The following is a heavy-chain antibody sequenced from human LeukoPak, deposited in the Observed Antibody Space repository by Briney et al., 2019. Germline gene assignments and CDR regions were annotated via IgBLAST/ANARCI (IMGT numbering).Heavy chain of an antibody. CDR1: GCTFSSYA. V-gene: IGHV1-69*05. J-gene: IGHJ4*02. D-gene: IGHD6-6*01. Sequence: SVKVSCKASGCTFSSYAISWVRQAPGQGLEWMGRIIPIFGTANYAQKFQGRVTITTDESTSTAYMELSSLRSEDTAVYYCARSEDSSSQQYDYWGQGTLVSVSS. CDR2: IIPIFGTA. CDR3: ARSEDSSSQQYDY.